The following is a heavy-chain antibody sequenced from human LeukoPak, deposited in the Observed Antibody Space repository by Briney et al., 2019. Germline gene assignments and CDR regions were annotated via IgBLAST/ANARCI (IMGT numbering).Heavy chain of an antibody. D-gene: IGHD6-13*01. CDR2: IKQDGSEK. V-gene: IGHV3-7*01. Sequence: GGSLRLSCAASGFTFSTYWMSWVRQAPGKGLEWVTNIKQDGSEKYYVDSVKGRFTISRDNAKNSLYLQMNSLRAEDTAMYYCARDSAGNDYWGQGTLVTVSS. CDR1: GFTFSTYW. J-gene: IGHJ4*02. CDR3: ARDSAGNDY.